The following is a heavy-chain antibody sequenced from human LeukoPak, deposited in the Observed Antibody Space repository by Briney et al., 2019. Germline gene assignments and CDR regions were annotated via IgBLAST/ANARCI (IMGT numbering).Heavy chain of an antibody. CDR3: ARDWGNWGYGWYFDH. D-gene: IGHD7-27*01. Sequence: GGSLRLSCAASGFSFSTYGMHWVRQAPGKGLEWVAVISHDGNNKYYVDSAKGRFTISRDNSKNTLYLQMNSLRAEDTAVYYCARDWGNWGYGWYFDHWGQGTLVTVSS. CDR1: GFSFSTYG. CDR2: ISHDGNNK. J-gene: IGHJ4*02. V-gene: IGHV3-30*03.